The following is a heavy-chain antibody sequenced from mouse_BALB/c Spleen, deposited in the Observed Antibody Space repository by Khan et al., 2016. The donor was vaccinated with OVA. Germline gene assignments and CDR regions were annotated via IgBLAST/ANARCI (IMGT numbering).Heavy chain of an antibody. Sequence: EVQLQQSGPGLVKPSQSLSLTCTVTGYSITSDYAWNWIQQFPGNKLEWMGFISYSGNTNYNPSLKSRISITRDTSKNQCFLQLTSVTTEDTATYYCARICGGDFDYWGQGTTLTVSS. CDR2: ISYSGNT. CDR3: ARICGGDFDY. V-gene: IGHV3-2*02. J-gene: IGHJ2*01. CDR1: GYSITSDYA.